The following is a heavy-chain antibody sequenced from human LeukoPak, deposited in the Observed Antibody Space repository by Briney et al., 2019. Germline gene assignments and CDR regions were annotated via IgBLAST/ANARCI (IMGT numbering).Heavy chain of an antibody. Sequence: GRSLRLSCAASGFTFDDYAMHWVRQAPGKGLEWVSGISWNSGSIGYADSVKGRLTISRDNAKNSLYLQMNSLRAEDTALYYCAKDRYGSASRGVFDYWGQGTLVTVSS. CDR3: AKDRYGSASRGVFDY. D-gene: IGHD3-10*01. J-gene: IGHJ4*02. CDR1: GFTFDDYA. CDR2: ISWNSGSI. V-gene: IGHV3-9*01.